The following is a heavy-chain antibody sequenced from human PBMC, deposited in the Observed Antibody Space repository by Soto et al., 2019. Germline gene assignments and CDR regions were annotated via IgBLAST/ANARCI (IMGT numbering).Heavy chain of an antibody. CDR2: LSTYNDDS. D-gene: IGHD5-12*01. J-gene: IGHJ6*02. Sequence: QVELEQSGVEVKKPGASVKVTCKASGYTFHNFGISWVRQAPGQGLVWMGWLSTYNDDSNYAQKFLGRVTITTDMSTSTASMELRSLRPDDTAVYYCARLSNSGYHTHFYYGMDVWGQGTTVTVSS. V-gene: IGHV1-18*01. CDR1: GYTFHNFG. CDR3: ARLSNSGYHTHFYYGMDV.